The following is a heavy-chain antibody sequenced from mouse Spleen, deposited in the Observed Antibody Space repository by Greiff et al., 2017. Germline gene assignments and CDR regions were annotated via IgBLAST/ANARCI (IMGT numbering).Heavy chain of an antibody. V-gene: IGHV1-72*01. J-gene: IGHJ4*01. CDR2: IDPNSGGT. D-gene: IGHD1-1*01. CDR3: ARGPPIYYYDGSYAGYAMDY. CDR1: GYTFTSYW. Sequence: QVQLKESGAELVKPGASVKLSCKASGYTFTSYWMHWVKQRPGRGLEWIGRIDPNSGGTKYNEKFKSKATLTVDKPSSTAYMQLSSLTSEDSAVYYCARGPPIYYYDGSYAGYAMDYWGQGTSVTVSS.